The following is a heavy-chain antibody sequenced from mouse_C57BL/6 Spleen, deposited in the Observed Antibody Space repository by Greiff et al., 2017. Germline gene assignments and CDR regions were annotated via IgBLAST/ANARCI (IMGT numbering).Heavy chain of an antibody. D-gene: IGHD2-2*01. J-gene: IGHJ3*01. CDR3: ARVEERSMVTTVGWFAY. Sequence: VKLVESGAELMKPGASVKLSCKATGYTFTGYWIEWVKQRPGHGLEWIGEILPGSGRTNYNEKFKGKATFTADPSSNTAYMQHSSLTTEDSAIYYRARVEERSMVTTVGWFAYWGQGTLVTVSA. V-gene: IGHV1-9*01. CDR2: ILPGSGRT. CDR1: GYTFTGYW.